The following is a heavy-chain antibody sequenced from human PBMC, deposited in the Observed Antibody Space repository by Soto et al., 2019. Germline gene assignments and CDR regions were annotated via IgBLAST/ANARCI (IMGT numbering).Heavy chain of an antibody. V-gene: IGHV4-59*08. CDR2: TYYSGNT. D-gene: IGHD3-10*01. J-gene: IGHJ4*02. CDR1: GGSINNYY. Sequence: QVQLQESGPGLVKPSETLSLTCSVSGGSINNYYWSWIRQPPGKGLEWIAYTYYSGNTNYNPSVKSRGTISVDTSKNQFSLKLTSVTAADTAVYYCARLPYYGSGRDHFDYWGQGTLVTVSS. CDR3: ARLPYYGSGRDHFDY.